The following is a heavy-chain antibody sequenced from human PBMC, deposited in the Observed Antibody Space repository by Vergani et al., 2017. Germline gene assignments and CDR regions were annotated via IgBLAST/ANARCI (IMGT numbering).Heavy chain of an antibody. D-gene: IGHD3-10*01. Sequence: QVQLHESGPGLVKPSQTPALTCTVSGGSITSGSFYWSWIRQPAGKGLEWIGRIHSSGTTNYKPPLKRRVTLSVDTSKNQLSLRMTAVTAADTAVYYCAGDSXTSELRGVYWFDTWGQGTLVSVSS. V-gene: IGHV4-61*02. CDR2: IHSSGTT. CDR3: AGDSXTSELRGVYWFDT. CDR1: GGSITSGSFY. J-gene: IGHJ5*02.